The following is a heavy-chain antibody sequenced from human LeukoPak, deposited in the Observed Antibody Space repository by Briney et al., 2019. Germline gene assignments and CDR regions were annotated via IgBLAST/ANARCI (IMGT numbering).Heavy chain of an antibody. V-gene: IGHV3-74*01. CDR2: INSDGSST. J-gene: IGHJ4*02. CDR1: GFTFSSYW. CDR3: ARDRQEYYDFWSGPGY. D-gene: IGHD3-3*01. Sequence: GGSLRLSCAASGFTFSSYWMHWVRQAPGKGLVWDSRINSDGSSTSYADSVKGRFTISRDNAKNTLYLQMNSLRAEDTAVYYCARDRQEYYDFWSGPGYWGQGTLVTVSS.